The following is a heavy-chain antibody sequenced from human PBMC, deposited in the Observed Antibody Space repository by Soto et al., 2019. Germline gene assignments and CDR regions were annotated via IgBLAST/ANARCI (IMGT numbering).Heavy chain of an antibody. CDR2: INPNSGGT. CDR3: ARVGTYCSGGSCYSAFDI. CDR1: GYTLTGYY. V-gene: IGHV1-2*02. D-gene: IGHD2-15*01. J-gene: IGHJ3*02. Sequence: ASVKVSCKASGYTLTGYYMHWVRQAPGQGLEWMGWINPNSGGTNYAQKFQGRVTMTRDTSISTAYMELSRLRSDDTAVYYCARVGTYCSGGSCYSAFDIWGQGTMVTVSS.